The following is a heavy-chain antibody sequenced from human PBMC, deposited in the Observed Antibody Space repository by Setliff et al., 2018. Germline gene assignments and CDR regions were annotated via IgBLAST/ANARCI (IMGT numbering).Heavy chain of an antibody. CDR1: GVSIGDTYYY. Sequence: SETLSLTCTVSGVSIGDTYYYWAWIRQPPGKGLEWVGSVSFSGSAYFSPSLKSRVAISLDTSTNVFSLKLSSLIAADTAVYYCRFWSGYYKNDYWGQGTLVTVSS. V-gene: IGHV4-39*02. D-gene: IGHD3-3*01. CDR2: VSFSGSA. CDR3: RFWSGYYKNDY. J-gene: IGHJ4*02.